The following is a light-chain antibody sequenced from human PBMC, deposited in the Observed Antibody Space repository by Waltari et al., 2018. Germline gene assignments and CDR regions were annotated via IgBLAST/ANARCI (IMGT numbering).Light chain of an antibody. CDR1: QSISRY. J-gene: IGKJ1*01. CDR3: QNHERLPAM. V-gene: IGKV3-20*01. Sequence: EIVLTQSPGPLSLSPGERATISCTASQSISRYLAWYQQKPGQAPRLLTYAASSRATGIPDRFSGSGSGTDFSLTISRLEPEDFAVYYCQNHERLPAMFGQGTKVEIK. CDR2: AAS.